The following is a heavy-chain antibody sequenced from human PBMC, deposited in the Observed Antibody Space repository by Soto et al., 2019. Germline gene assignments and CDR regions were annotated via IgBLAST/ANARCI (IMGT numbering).Heavy chain of an antibody. J-gene: IGHJ6*03. D-gene: IGHD3-3*01. Sequence: SETLSLTCTVSGGSISSYYWSWIRQPPGKGLEWIGYIYYSGSTNYNPSLKSRVTISVDTSKNQFSLKLSSVTAADTAVYYCARAPGRYDFWSGYTGSLWDYYYYMDVWGKGTTVTVSS. V-gene: IGHV4-59*01. CDR1: GGSISSYY. CDR3: ARAPGRYDFWSGYTGSLWDYYYYMDV. CDR2: IYYSGST.